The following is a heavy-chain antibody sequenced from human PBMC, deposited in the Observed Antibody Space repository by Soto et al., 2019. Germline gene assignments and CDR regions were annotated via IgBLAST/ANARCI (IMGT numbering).Heavy chain of an antibody. Sequence: SETLSLTCTVSGGSISSYYWSWIRQPPGKGLEWIGYIYYSGSTNYNPSLKGRVTISVDTSKNQFSLKLSSVTAADTAVYYCERSVADYYYYGMDVWGQGTTVTVSS. CDR1: GGSISSYY. CDR3: ERSVADYYYYGMDV. V-gene: IGHV4-59*08. CDR2: IYYSGST. D-gene: IGHD6-19*01. J-gene: IGHJ6*02.